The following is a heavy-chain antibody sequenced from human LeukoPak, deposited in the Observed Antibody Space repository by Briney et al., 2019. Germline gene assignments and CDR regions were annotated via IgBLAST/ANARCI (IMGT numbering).Heavy chain of an antibody. V-gene: IGHV4-59*11. J-gene: IGHJ3*02. CDR2: IYYSGST. CDR1: GGSISSHY. D-gene: IGHD2-2*01. CDR3: ARDLRASPRVFDI. Sequence: SETLSLTCTVSGGSISSHYWSWIRQPPGKGLEWIGYIYYSGSTNYNASLKSRVTISVDTSKNQFSLKLSSVTAADTVVYYCARDLRASPRVFDIWGQGTMVTVSS.